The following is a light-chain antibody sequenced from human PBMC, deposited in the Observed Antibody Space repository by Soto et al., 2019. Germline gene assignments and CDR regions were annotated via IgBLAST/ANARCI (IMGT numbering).Light chain of an antibody. V-gene: IGKV3D-11*02. Sequence: EIVLTQSPGTLSLSPGERATLSCRAIQSLSNNIYLAWYQQKPGQAPRLLIYDASNRATGIPARFSGSGPGTDFTLTITNLQPEDSAVYYCQQVKGFPLTFGGGTKVDI. J-gene: IGKJ4*01. CDR3: QQVKGFPLT. CDR2: DAS. CDR1: QSLSNNIY.